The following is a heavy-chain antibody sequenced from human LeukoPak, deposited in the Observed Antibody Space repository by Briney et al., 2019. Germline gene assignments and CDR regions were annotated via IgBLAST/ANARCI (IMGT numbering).Heavy chain of an antibody. J-gene: IGHJ5*02. D-gene: IGHD3-22*01. Sequence: PSETMSLTCTFSGGSISSSAYYWGWVRQPPGKGLEWIGSIYYSGSTYYSPSLKSRVTISVDTSKNQFSLKLSSVTAADTALYYCARHGSGFILIPWFDPWGQGPLVTVSS. V-gene: IGHV4-39*01. CDR2: IYYSGST. CDR3: ARHGSGFILIPWFDP. CDR1: GGSISSSAYY.